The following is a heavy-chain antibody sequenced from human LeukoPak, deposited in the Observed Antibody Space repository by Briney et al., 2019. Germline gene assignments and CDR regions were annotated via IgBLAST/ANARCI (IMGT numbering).Heavy chain of an antibody. J-gene: IGHJ4*02. CDR1: GFTFSSYG. V-gene: IGHV3-33*01. CDR2: IWYDGSNK. CDR3: ARDGQSYYGSGSYQGD. Sequence: GGSLRLSCAASGFTFSSYGMHWVRQAPGKGLEWVAVIWYDGSNKYYADSVKGRFTISRDNSKNTLYLQMNSLRAEDTAVYYCARDGQSYYGSGSYQGDWGQGTLVTVSS. D-gene: IGHD3-10*01.